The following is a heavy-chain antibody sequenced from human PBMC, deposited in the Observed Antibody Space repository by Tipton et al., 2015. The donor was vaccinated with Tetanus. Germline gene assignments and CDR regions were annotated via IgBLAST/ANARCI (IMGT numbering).Heavy chain of an antibody. J-gene: IGHJ4*02. CDR3: ARPGVGGYTGYYFDF. V-gene: IGHV4-30-4*01. Sequence: LRLSCSVSGASISSAEHYWNWIRQHPGKGLEVIGYFYNSGSTNHNPSLKSRVTLSVDTSKNQFSLKLDSVTAADAAVYYCARPGVGGYTGYYFDFWGQGAVVTVSS. D-gene: IGHD5-12*01. CDR1: GASISSAEHY. CDR2: FYNSGST.